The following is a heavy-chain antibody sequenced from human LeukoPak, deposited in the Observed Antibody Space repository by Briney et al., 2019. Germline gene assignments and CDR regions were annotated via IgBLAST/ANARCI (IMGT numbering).Heavy chain of an antibody. CDR3: ARDLVSLLLGATKEGAFDI. CDR2: IIPIFGTA. CDR1: GGTFSSYA. D-gene: IGHD1-26*01. J-gene: IGHJ3*02. V-gene: IGHV1-69*05. Sequence: ASVKVSCKASGGTFSSYAISWVRQAPGQGLEWMGGIIPIFGTANYAQKFQGRVTITTDESTSTAYMELSSLRSEDTAVYYCARDLVSLLLGATKEGAFDIWGQGTMVTVSS.